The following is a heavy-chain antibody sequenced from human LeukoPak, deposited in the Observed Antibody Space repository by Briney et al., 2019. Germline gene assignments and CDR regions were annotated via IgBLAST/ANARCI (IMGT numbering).Heavy chain of an antibody. J-gene: IGHJ4*02. Sequence: GGSLRLSCADSQFTFNGSWMNWVRQAPGKGLEWVADMYPTGSQKRYVDSVRGRFTISKDNPGASLYLDMHSLRAEDTAIYYCAIWTSGNYWGQGTLVTVSS. CDR3: AIWTSGNY. D-gene: IGHD1-1*01. CDR1: QFTFNGSW. CDR2: MYPTGSQK. V-gene: IGHV3-7*01.